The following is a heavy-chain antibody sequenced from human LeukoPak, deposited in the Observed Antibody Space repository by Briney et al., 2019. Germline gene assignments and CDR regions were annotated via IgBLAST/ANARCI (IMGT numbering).Heavy chain of an antibody. V-gene: IGHV3-48*02. Sequence: PGGSLRLSCAASGFTFSSYSMNWVRQAPEKGLEWVSYISSSSTTIYYADSVKGRFTISRDNAKNSLYLQMNSLRDEDTAVYYCVREAVNDYGDYVLWFDPWGQGTLVTVSS. J-gene: IGHJ5*02. CDR1: GFTFSSYS. CDR2: ISSSSTTI. D-gene: IGHD4-17*01. CDR3: VREAVNDYGDYVLWFDP.